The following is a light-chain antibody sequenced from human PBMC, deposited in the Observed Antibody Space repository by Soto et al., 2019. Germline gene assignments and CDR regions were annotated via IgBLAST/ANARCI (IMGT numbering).Light chain of an antibody. J-gene: IGLJ7*01. CDR2: EGS. Sequence: QSALTQPASVSGSPGQSSTISCTGTSSDVGSYNLVSWYQQHPGKAPKLMLYEGSKRPSGVSNRFSGSKSGNTASLTISGLQAEDEADYYCCSYAGSSTHAVFGGGTQLTVL. V-gene: IGLV2-23*01. CDR3: CSYAGSSTHAV. CDR1: SSDVGSYNL.